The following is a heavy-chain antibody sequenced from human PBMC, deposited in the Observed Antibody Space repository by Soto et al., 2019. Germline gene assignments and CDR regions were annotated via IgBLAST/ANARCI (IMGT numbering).Heavy chain of an antibody. D-gene: IGHD6-19*01. J-gene: IGHJ6*02. CDR2: INPNSGGT. V-gene: IGHV1-2*02. CDR1: GYTFSGYY. Sequence: ASVKVSCKASGYTFSGYYMHWVRQAPGQGLEWMGWINPNSGGTNYAQKFQGRVTMTRDTSISTAYMELSRLRSDDTAVYYCARDRGSGWYLTYYYYGMDVWGQGTTVTVPS. CDR3: ARDRGSGWYLTYYYYGMDV.